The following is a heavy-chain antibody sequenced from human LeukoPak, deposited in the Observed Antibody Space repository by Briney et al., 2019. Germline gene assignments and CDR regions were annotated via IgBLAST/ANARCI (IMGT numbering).Heavy chain of an antibody. CDR3: ARYRACGY. J-gene: IGHJ4*02. Sequence: GGSLRLSCAASGFTFSSYAMSWVRQAPGKGLEWVANIKQDGSEKYYVDSVRGRFTISRDNAKNSLYLQMNSLRAEDTAVYYCARYRACGYWGQGTLVTVSS. D-gene: IGHD2-21*01. CDR1: GFTFSSYA. CDR2: IKQDGSEK. V-gene: IGHV3-7*01.